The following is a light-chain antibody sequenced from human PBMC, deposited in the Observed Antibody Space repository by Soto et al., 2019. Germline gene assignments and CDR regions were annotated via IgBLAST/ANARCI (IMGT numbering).Light chain of an antibody. V-gene: IGLV3-1*01. J-gene: IGLJ2*01. CDR3: QAWDSRHVV. CDR2: QDS. Sequence: SYELTQPPSMSVSPGQTASITCSGEKLGNKFVCWYQQKPGQSPVVVIYQDSRRPYGIPERFSGSNSGNTATLTISGTQAMDEADYYCQAWDSRHVVFGGGTKLTVL. CDR1: KLGNKF.